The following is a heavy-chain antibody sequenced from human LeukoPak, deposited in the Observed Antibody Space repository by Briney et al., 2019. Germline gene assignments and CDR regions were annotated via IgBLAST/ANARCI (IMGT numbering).Heavy chain of an antibody. J-gene: IGHJ4*02. CDR1: GYSFTNYW. Sequence: GESLKISCKGSGYSFTNYWIGWVRQMPGKGLEWMGIINPGDSETKYSPSFQGQVTISADKSIITAYLQWNSLKASDTAMYYCARPGYRSRYFDYWGQGTLVTVSS. CDR3: ARPGYRSRYFDY. V-gene: IGHV5-51*01. D-gene: IGHD6-19*01. CDR2: INPGDSET.